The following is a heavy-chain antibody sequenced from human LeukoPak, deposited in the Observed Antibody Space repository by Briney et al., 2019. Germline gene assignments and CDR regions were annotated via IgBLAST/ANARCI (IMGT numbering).Heavy chain of an antibody. CDR3: ARREMTTLGSFDI. D-gene: IGHD5-24*01. CDR2: ISYSGNT. Sequence: PSETLSLTCTVSGDSINSRSYNWGWIRQPPGKGLEWIGSISYSGNTYYYPSLKSRLTISVDTSKNQFSLKLASVTAADTAVYFCARREMTTLGSFDIWGQGSMVTVSS. CDR1: GDSINSRSYN. V-gene: IGHV4-39*01. J-gene: IGHJ3*02.